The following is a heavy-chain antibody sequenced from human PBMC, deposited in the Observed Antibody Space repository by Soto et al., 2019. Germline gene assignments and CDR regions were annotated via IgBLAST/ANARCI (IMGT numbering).Heavy chain of an antibody. Sequence: GGSLRLSCAASGFTFSSYAMSWVRQAPGKGLEWVSAISGSGGSTYYADSVKGRFTISRDNSKNTLYLQMNSLRAEDTAVYYCAKDGWYQLPPYYYYYYMDVWGKGTTVTVSS. J-gene: IGHJ6*03. CDR2: ISGSGGST. CDR1: GFTFSSYA. V-gene: IGHV3-23*01. CDR3: AKDGWYQLPPYYYYYYMDV. D-gene: IGHD2-2*01.